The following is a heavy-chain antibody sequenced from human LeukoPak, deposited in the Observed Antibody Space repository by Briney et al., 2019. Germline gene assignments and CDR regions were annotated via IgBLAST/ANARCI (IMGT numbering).Heavy chain of an antibody. CDR1: GFTFSSYA. CDR3: ARLGSGWLYFDY. Sequence: GGSLRLSCAASGFTFSSYAMSWVRQAPGKGLEWVSTFSSGGGSTYFADSVKGRFTISRDNSKNTLYLQMNSLRAEDTAVYYCARLGSGWLYFDYRGQGTLVTASS. V-gene: IGHV3-23*01. CDR2: FSSGGGST. J-gene: IGHJ4*02. D-gene: IGHD6-19*01.